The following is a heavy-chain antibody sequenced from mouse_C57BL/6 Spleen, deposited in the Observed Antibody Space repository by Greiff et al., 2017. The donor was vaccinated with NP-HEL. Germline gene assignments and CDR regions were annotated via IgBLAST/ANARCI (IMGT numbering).Heavy chain of an antibody. Sequence: VQLQQSGTELVKPGASVKLSCKASGYTFTSYWMHWVKQRPGQGLEWIGNINPSNGGTNYNEKFRSKATLTVDKSSSTAYMQLSSLTSEDSAVYYCARGGGYYDYDGYYFDYWGQGTTLTVSS. CDR2: INPSNGGT. J-gene: IGHJ2*01. D-gene: IGHD2-4*01. V-gene: IGHV1-53*01. CDR1: GYTFTSYW. CDR3: ARGGGYYDYDGYYFDY.